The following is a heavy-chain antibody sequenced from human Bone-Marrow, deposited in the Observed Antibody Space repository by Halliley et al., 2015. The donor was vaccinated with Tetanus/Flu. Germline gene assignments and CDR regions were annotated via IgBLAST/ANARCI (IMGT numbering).Heavy chain of an antibody. Sequence: LRLSCSVSGASLRRNFWSWVRQPPGKGLEWIGYMYYTDSTNYNPSLKSRVTMSVDTSRGQFSLKLRSVTAADSAVYYRASSSRDCLSNSCHTESDLYVNYGLDVWGQGTTVAVSS. D-gene: IGHD3-10*02. CDR1: GASLRRNF. V-gene: IGHV4-59*01. J-gene: IGHJ6*02. CDR3: ASSSRDCLSNSCHTESDLYVNYGLDV. CDR2: MYYTDST.